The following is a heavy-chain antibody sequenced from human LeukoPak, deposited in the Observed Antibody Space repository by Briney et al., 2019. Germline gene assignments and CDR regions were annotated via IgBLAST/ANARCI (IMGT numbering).Heavy chain of an antibody. CDR3: AKDLGCSSTSCYGGRGAFDI. CDR2: ISGSGGST. J-gene: IGHJ3*02. V-gene: IGHV3-23*01. D-gene: IGHD2-2*01. Sequence: QPGRSLRLSCAASGFTFSSYAMSWVRQAPGKGLEWVSAISGSGGSTYYADSVKGRFTISRDNSKNTLYLQMNSLRAEDTAVYYCAKDLGCSSTSCYGGRGAFDIWGQGTMVTVSS. CDR1: GFTFSSYA.